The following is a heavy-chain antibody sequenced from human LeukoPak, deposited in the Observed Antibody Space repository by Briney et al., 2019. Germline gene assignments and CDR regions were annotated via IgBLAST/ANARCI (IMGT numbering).Heavy chain of an antibody. CDR2: MNPKSGNA. V-gene: IGHV1-8*01. CDR1: GYTFTNYD. Sequence: ASVKASCKASGYTFTNYDVNWVRQATGQGLEWMGWMNPKSGNAGYAQKFQGRLIMTRDASITTSYMALSSLTSEDTAVYYCARGKLTHGDYVAADYWGQGTLVTVSS. CDR3: ARGKLTHGDYVAADY. D-gene: IGHD4-17*01. J-gene: IGHJ4*02.